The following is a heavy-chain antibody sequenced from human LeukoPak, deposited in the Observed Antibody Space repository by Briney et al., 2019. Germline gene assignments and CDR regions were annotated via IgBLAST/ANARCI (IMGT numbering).Heavy chain of an antibody. Sequence: PGRSLRLSCAASGFTFSSYAMHWVRQALGKGLEWVAVISYDGSNKYYADSVKGRFTISRDNSKNTLYLQMNSLRAEDTAVYYCARDLPAMVRGVIIDPGDSFDYWGQGTLVTVSS. D-gene: IGHD3-10*01. J-gene: IGHJ4*02. CDR2: ISYDGSNK. V-gene: IGHV3-30*04. CDR3: ARDLPAMVRGVIIDPGDSFDY. CDR1: GFTFSSYA.